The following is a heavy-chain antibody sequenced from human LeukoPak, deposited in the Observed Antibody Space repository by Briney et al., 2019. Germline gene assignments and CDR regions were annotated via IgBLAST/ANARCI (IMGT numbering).Heavy chain of an antibody. J-gene: IGHJ6*04. Sequence: ASVKVSCKASGYTFTSYGISWVRQAPGQGLEWMGWISAYNGNTNYAQKLQGRVTMTTDTSTSTAYMELRSLRSDDTAVYYCAGGGYIAVAGPRGYGMDVWGKGTTVTVSS. V-gene: IGHV1-18*04. CDR1: GYTFTSYG. D-gene: IGHD6-19*01. CDR2: ISAYNGNT. CDR3: AGGGYIAVAGPRGYGMDV.